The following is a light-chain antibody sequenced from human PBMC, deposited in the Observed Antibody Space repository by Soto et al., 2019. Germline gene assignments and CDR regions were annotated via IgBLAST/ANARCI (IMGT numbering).Light chain of an antibody. CDR3: MQALQTPT. Sequence: DNVMTQSPLSLPVTPGESASISCRSSQSLVHSNGYNYLDWYLQKPGQSPQLLIYLGSNRASGVPDRFSGSGSGTDFTLKISRVEAEDVGVYYCMQALQTPTFGQGRRLEIK. J-gene: IGKJ5*01. V-gene: IGKV2-28*01. CDR1: QSLVHSNGYNY. CDR2: LGS.